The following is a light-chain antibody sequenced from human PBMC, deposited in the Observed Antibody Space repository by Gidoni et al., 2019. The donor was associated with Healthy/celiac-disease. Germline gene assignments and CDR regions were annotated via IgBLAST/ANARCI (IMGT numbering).Light chain of an antibody. V-gene: IGKV1D-12*01. CDR2: AAS. Sequence: DIQMTQSPSSVSASVGDRATITCRASQGISSCFAGYQQKPGKAPTLLIYAASSLHSGVPARFSGSGSGTDFTLTISSLQPEDFAAYYCQQSNSFPLTFGGGTKVEIK. J-gene: IGKJ4*01. CDR1: QGISSC. CDR3: QQSNSFPLT.